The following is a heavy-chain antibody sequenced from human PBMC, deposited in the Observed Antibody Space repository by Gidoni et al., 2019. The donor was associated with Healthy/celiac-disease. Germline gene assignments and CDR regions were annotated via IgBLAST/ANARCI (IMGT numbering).Heavy chain of an antibody. CDR2: IYYSGST. D-gene: IGHD2-2*01. CDR3: ASALGYCSSTSCYPFDY. CDR1: GGSLSSSSYY. J-gene: IGHJ4*02. V-gene: IGHV4-39*01. Sequence: QLQLQESGPGLVKPSETLSLTCTVSGGSLSSSSYYWGWIRQPPGKGLEWIGSIYYSGSTYYNPSLKSRVTISVDTSKNQFSLKLSSVTAADTAVYYCASALGYCSSTSCYPFDYWGQGTLVTVSS.